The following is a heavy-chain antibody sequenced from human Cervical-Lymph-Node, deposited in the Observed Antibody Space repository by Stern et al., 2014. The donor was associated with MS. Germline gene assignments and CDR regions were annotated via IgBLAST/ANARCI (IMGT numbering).Heavy chain of an antibody. V-gene: IGHV4-59*08. J-gene: IGHJ5*02. CDR2: IYYSGST. D-gene: IGHD6-6*01. CDR3: ARHQEQLVPFTWFDP. CDR1: GGSISGYY. Sequence: QVQLVESGPGLVKPSETLSLTCTVSGGSISGYYWSWIRQPPGKGLEWIGYIYYSGSTNYNPSLKSRVTISLDASKTQFSLTLSSVTAADTAVYYCARHQEQLVPFTWFDPWGQGTLVTVSS.